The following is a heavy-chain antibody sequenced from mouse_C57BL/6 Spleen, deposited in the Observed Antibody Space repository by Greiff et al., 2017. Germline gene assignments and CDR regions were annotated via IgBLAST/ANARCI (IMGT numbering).Heavy chain of an antibody. CDR3: AREGFLGSGYAMDY. V-gene: IGHV1-61*01. D-gene: IGHD1-1*02. Sequence: QVQLQQPGAELVRPGSSVKLSCKASGYTFTSYWMDWVKQRPGQGLEWIGNIYPSDSETHYNQKFKDKATLTVDKSSSTAYMQLSSLTSEDSAVYYCAREGFLGSGYAMDYWGQGTSVTVSS. CDR1: GYTFTSYW. CDR2: IYPSDSET. J-gene: IGHJ4*01.